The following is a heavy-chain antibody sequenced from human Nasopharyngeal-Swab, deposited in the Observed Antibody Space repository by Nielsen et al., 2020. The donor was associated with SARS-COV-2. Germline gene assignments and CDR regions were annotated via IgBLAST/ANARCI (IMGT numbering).Heavy chain of an antibody. V-gene: IGHV3-15*01. Sequence: GGSLRLSCAASGFTFSNAWMSWVRQAPGKGLEWVGRIKSKTDGGTPDYAAPVKGRFTISRDDSKNTLYLQMNSLKTEDTAVYYCTTDSKRLRQWLVLDYYYMDVWGKGTTVTVSS. CDR2: IKSKTDGGTP. J-gene: IGHJ6*03. CDR1: GFTFSNAW. CDR3: TTDSKRLRQWLVLDYYYMDV. D-gene: IGHD6-19*01.